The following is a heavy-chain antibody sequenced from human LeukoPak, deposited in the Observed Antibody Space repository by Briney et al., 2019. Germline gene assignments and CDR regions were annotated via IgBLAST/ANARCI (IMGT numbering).Heavy chain of an antibody. V-gene: IGHV4-59*08. Sequence: SETLSLTCTVSGGSISSYYWSWIRQPPGKGLEWIGYIYYSGSTNYNPSLKSRVTISVDTSKNQFSLKLSSVTAADTAVYYCARGYDSSGYYYYFDYWGQGTLVTVSS. CDR1: GGSISSYY. CDR2: IYYSGST. CDR3: ARGYDSSGYYYYFDY. D-gene: IGHD3-22*01. J-gene: IGHJ4*02.